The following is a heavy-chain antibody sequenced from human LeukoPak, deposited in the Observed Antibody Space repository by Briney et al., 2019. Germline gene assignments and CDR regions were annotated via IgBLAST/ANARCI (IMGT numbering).Heavy chain of an antibody. D-gene: IGHD2-8*02. CDR2: ISSSSSYI. J-gene: IGHJ3*02. V-gene: IGHV3-21*01. CDR1: GFTFSSYS. Sequence: GGSLRLSCAASGFTFSSYSMNWVRQAPGKGLGWVSSISSSSSYIYYADSVKGRFTISRDNAKRSLYLQMNGLRVEDTAVYYCATDPPWSNDAFDIWGQGTTVTVSS. CDR3: ATDPPWSNDAFDI.